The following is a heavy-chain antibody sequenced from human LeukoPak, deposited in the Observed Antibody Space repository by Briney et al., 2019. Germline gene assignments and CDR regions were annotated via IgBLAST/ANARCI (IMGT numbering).Heavy chain of an antibody. CDR1: GGTFSSYA. CDR2: IIPILGIA. V-gene: IGHV1-69*04. D-gene: IGHD2/OR15-2a*01. CDR3: ARAPGIFHDAFDI. J-gene: IGHJ3*02. Sequence: SVKVSCKASGGTFSSYAISWVRQAPGQGLEWMGRIIPILGIANYAQKFQGRVTITADKSTSTAYMELSSLRSEDTAVYYCARAPGIFHDAFDIRGQGTMVTVSS.